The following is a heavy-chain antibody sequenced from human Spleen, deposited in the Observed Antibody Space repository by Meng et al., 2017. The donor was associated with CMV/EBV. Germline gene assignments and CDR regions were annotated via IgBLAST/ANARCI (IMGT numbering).Heavy chain of an antibody. J-gene: IGHJ2*01. CDR2: INHGGVT. V-gene: IGHV4-34*01. Sequence: SLNCGVYGGSFSGYYRTWIRQPPGKGLEWIGEINHGGVTHYNSSLNSRVTISLDTSKKRFSLRLTSVTAADTAVYYCASEPVGWYFDLWGRGTLVTVSS. CDR1: GGSFSGYY. D-gene: IGHD1-14*01. CDR3: ASEPVGWYFDL.